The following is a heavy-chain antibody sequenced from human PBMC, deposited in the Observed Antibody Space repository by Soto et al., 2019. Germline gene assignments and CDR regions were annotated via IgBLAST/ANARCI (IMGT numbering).Heavy chain of an antibody. CDR3: AREAYCGGDCYYNWFDP. D-gene: IGHD2-21*02. J-gene: IGHJ5*02. Sequence: LSHTYSVADDFISSGSYGGWIQQAPGKGLEWIGYIYYSGSTYYNPSLKSRVTISVDTSKNQFSLKLSSVTAADTAVYYCAREAYCGGDCYYNWFDPWGQGTPVPGSS. CDR2: IYYSGST. CDR1: DDFISSGSY. V-gene: IGHV4-31*03.